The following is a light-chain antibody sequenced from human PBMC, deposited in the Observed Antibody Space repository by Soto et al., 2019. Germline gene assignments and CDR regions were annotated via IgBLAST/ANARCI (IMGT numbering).Light chain of an antibody. J-gene: IGKJ1*01. CDR2: GAS. CDR1: QSVSSN. V-gene: IGKV3-15*01. CDR3: QQYNNWPPWT. Sequence: EIVMTQSPATLSVSPGERATVSCRASQSVSSNLACYQQKPGQAPRLLIYGASPRATGIPARFSGSGSGTEFTLTISSLQSEDFAAYYCQQYNNWPPWTFGQGTKVDIK.